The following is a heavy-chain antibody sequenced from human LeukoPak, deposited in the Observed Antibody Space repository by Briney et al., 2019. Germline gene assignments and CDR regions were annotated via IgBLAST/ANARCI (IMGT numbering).Heavy chain of an antibody. CDR3: ARENLGGSYPPSPYYYYGMDV. D-gene: IGHD1-26*01. CDR1: GFTFSSYW. V-gene: IGHV3-7*03. J-gene: IGHJ6*02. Sequence: PGGSLRLSCAASGFTFSSYWMSWVRQAPGKGLEWVANIKQDGSEKYYVDSVKGRFTISRDNAKNSLYLQMNSLRAEDTAVYYCARENLGGSYPPSPYYYYGMDVWGQGTTVTVSS. CDR2: IKQDGSEK.